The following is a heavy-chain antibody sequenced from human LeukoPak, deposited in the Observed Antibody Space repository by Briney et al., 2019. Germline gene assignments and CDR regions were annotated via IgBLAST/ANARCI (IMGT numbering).Heavy chain of an antibody. V-gene: IGHV4-30-4*07. CDR2: IYYSGST. CDR1: GGSISSGGYS. CDR3: ARPGNGGYDFYAFDI. D-gene: IGHD5-12*01. J-gene: IGHJ3*02. Sequence: TLSLTCAVSGGSISSGGYSWSWIRQPPGKGLEWIGYIYYSGSTYYNPSLKSRVTISVHTSKNQFSLKLSSVTAADTAVYYCARPGNGGYDFYAFDIWGQGTMVTVSS.